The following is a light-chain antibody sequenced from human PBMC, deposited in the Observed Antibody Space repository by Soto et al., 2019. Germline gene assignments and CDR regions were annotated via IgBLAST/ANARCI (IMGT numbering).Light chain of an antibody. J-gene: IGKJ1*01. CDR3: QQYDVSPWT. V-gene: IGKV3-11*01. Sequence: IVLTQSPATLSLSPGERATLSCRASQNISIYLAWYQQKPGQAPRLLIYDASNRATGIPARFSGSGSGTDFTLTISSLEPEDFAVYYCQQYDVSPWTFGQGTKVDIK. CDR2: DAS. CDR1: QNISIY.